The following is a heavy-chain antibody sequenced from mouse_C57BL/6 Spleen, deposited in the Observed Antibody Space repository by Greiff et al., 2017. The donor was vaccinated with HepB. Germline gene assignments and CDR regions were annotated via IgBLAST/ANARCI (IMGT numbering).Heavy chain of an antibody. D-gene: IGHD2-3*01. CDR3: ARPLDGYYAMDY. CDR1: GFTFSSYG. Sequence: EVQRVESGGDLVKPGGSLKLSCAASGFTFSSYGMSWVRQTPDKRLEWVATISSGGSYTYYPDSVKGRFTISRDNAKNTLYLQMSSLKSEDTAMYYCARPLDGYYAMDYWGQGTSVTVSS. J-gene: IGHJ4*01. V-gene: IGHV5-6*01. CDR2: ISSGGSYT.